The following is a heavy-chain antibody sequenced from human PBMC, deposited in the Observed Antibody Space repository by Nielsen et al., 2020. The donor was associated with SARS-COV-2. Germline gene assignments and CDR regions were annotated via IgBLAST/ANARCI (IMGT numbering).Heavy chain of an antibody. V-gene: IGHV3-30*09. CDR2: ISYDGSNK. D-gene: IGHD2-2*03. CDR1: GFTFDDYA. J-gene: IGHJ4*02. Sequence: GESLKISCAASGFTFDDYAMHWVRQAPGKGLEWVAVISYDGSNKYYADSVKGRFAISRDNAKNSLYLQMNSLRAEDTALYYCASDGFCWGQGTLVTVSS. CDR3: ASDGFC.